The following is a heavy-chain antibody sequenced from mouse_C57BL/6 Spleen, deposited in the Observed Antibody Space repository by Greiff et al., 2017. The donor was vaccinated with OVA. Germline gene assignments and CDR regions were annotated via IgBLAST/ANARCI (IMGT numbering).Heavy chain of an antibody. V-gene: IGHV1-15*01. CDR3: TRETYCSNLFAY. CDR1: GYTFTDYD. D-gene: IGHD2-5*01. J-gene: IGHJ3*01. Sequence: QVQLQQSGAELVRPGASVTLSCKASGYTFTDYDMHWVKQTPVHGLEWIGAIDPDSGATAYNQKFKGKAILTADKSSSTAYMELRSLTSGHSAVDYCTRETYCSNLFAYWGQGTMVTVSA. CDR2: IDPDSGAT.